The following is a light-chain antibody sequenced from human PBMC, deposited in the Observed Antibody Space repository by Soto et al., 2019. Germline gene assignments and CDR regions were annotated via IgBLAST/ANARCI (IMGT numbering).Light chain of an antibody. V-gene: IGKV3-15*01. J-gene: IGKJ2*01. CDR3: QQYNNWPPKYT. CDR1: QSVSSN. Sequence: EIVMTQSPATLSVSPGERATLSCRASQSVSSNIAWYQQKPGQAPRLLIYGASTRATGIPARFSGSGSGTEFTLTISSLQSEDFAVYYCQQYNNWPPKYTFGQGTKVDIK. CDR2: GAS.